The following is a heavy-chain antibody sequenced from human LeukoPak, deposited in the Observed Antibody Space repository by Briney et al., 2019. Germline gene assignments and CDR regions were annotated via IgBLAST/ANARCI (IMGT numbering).Heavy chain of an antibody. V-gene: IGHV3-11*04. CDR2: ISSSGSTI. Sequence: LSLTCTVSGGSISSSSYYWGWIRQPPGKGLEWVSYISSSGSTIYYADSVKGRFTISRDNAKNSLYLQMNSLRAEDTAVYYCAELGITMIGGVWGKGPRSPSPQ. CDR1: GGSISSSSYY. D-gene: IGHD3-10*02. CDR3: AELGITMIGGV. J-gene: IGHJ6*04.